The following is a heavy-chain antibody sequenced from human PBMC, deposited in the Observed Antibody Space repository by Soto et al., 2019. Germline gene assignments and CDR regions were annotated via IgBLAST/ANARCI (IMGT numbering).Heavy chain of an antibody. CDR2: INHSGST. J-gene: IGHJ5*02. Sequence: PSETLSLTCAVYGGSFSGYYWSWIRQPPGKGLEWIGEINHSGSTNYNPSLKSRVSISVDTSKNQFSLKLSSVTAADTAVYYCASLRVYVWGSYRYRLVIVIVRFDPWG. CDR1: GGSFSGYY. D-gene: IGHD3-16*02. V-gene: IGHV4-34*01. CDR3: ASLRVYVWGSYRYRLVIVIVRFDP.